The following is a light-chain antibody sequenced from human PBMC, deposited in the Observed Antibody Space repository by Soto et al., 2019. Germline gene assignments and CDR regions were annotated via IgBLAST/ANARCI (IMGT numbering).Light chain of an antibody. CDR3: QQYDGFFRT. Sequence: DILLTQSPSTLSGSVGNTVPLPCRASQSVRVWVAWYQQKPGAAPKLLIYDAFTVDTGVPSRFSGSGSGTEFTLTVNSLQPEDFATYYYQQYDGFFRTFGQGTKVDIK. V-gene: IGKV1-5*01. CDR1: QSVRVW. J-gene: IGKJ1*01. CDR2: DAF.